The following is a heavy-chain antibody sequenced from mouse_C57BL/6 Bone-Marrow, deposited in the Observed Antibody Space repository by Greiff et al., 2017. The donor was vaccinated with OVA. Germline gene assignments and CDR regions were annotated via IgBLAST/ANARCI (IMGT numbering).Heavy chain of an antibody. CDR3: ARSRDFDY. D-gene: IGHD1-1*01. Sequence: EVMLVESGGGLVKPGGSLKLSCAASGFTFSDSGMHWVRQAPEKGLEWVAYISSGSSTIYYADTVKGRFTISRDNAKNTLFLQMTSLGSEDSAMYYCARSRDFDYWGQGTTLTVSS. CDR1: GFTFSDSG. V-gene: IGHV5-17*01. J-gene: IGHJ2*01. CDR2: ISSGSSTI.